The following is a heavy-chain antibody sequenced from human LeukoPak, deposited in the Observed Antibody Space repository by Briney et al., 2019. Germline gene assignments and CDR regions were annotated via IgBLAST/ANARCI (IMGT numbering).Heavy chain of an antibody. CDR2: VFDSGGT. Sequence: SETLSLTCTVSGGSISNYWWSWIRQPPGKGLEWIGYVFDSGGTNYNPSLKSRVTISVDTSKKQFSLKLSSVTAADAAVYYCARGYSSSWNYFDYWGQGTLVTVPS. CDR1: GGSISNYW. CDR3: ARGYSSSWNYFDY. D-gene: IGHD6-13*01. V-gene: IGHV4-59*01. J-gene: IGHJ4*02.